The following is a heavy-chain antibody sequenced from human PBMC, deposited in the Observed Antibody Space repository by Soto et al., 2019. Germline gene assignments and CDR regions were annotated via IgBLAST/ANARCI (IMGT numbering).Heavy chain of an antibody. CDR3: AKDVFRRLWSKLEYYYYYYGMDV. CDR1: GFTFSSYG. D-gene: IGHD5-18*01. Sequence: GGSLRLSCAASGFTFSSYGMHWVRQAPGKGLEWVAVISYDGSNKYYADSVKGRFTISRDNSKNTLYLQMNSLRAEDTALYYCAKDVFRRLWSKLEYYYYYYGMDVWGQGTPVTVSS. J-gene: IGHJ6*02. CDR2: ISYDGSNK. V-gene: IGHV3-30*18.